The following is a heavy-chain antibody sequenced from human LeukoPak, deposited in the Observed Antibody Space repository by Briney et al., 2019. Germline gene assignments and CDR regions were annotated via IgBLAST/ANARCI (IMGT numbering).Heavy chain of an antibody. CDR1: GFTFSTYR. J-gene: IGHJ6*04. CDR2: ISNNSSTI. CDR3: AELGITMIGGV. D-gene: IGHD3-10*02. V-gene: IGHV3-48*01. Sequence: GGSLRLSCAASGFTFSTYRRNWVRQAPGKGLEWVSYISNNSSTIYYADSVKGRFTISRDNAKNSLYLQMNSLRAEDTAVYYCAELGITMIGGVWGKGTTVTISS.